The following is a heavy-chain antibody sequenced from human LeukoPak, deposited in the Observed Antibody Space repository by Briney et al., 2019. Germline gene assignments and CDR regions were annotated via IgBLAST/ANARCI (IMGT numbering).Heavy chain of an antibody. CDR2: INHSGST. CDR1: GGSISSYY. J-gene: IGHJ4*02. V-gene: IGHV4-34*01. Sequence: SETLSLTCTASGGSISSYYWSWIRQPPGKGLEWIGEINHSGSTNYNPSLKSRVTISVDTSKNQFSLKLSSVTAADTAVYYCARGIAADYWGQGTLVTVSS. D-gene: IGHD6-13*01. CDR3: ARGIAADY.